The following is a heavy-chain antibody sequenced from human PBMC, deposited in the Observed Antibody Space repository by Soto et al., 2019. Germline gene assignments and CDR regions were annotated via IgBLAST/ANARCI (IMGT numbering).Heavy chain of an antibody. J-gene: IGHJ5*01. V-gene: IGHV3-74*01. CDR3: SRNRQNVYAS. D-gene: IGHD1-20*01. CDR2: INIDGSST. CDR1: QDCLDNSS. Sequence: PGGNLKLSSAASQDCLDNSSITYVGHAPGKGLEWVARINIDGSSTTYADSVKGRFTVSRDNVKNTLNLQMNSLNVADTADYFCSRNRQNVYASW.